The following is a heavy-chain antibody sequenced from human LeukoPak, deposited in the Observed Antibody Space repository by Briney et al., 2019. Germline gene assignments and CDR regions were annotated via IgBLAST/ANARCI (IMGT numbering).Heavy chain of an antibody. CDR1: GGSISSYY. CDR3: ASGYSSGWYSW. J-gene: IGHJ4*02. Sequence: SETLSLTCTVSGGSISSYYWSWIRQPPGKGLEWTGYIYYSGSTNYNPSLKSRVIISVDTSKNQFSLKVSSVTAADTAVYYCASGYSSGWYSWWGQGTLVTVSS. V-gene: IGHV4-59*08. D-gene: IGHD6-19*01. CDR2: IYYSGST.